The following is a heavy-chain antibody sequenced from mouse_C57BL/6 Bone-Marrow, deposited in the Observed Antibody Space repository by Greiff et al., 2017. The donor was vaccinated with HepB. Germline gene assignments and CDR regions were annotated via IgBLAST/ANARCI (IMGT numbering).Heavy chain of an antibody. CDR1: GYAFSSSW. CDR3: ARGMTTADY. D-gene: IGHD1-2*01. Sequence: QVQLQQSGPELVKPGASVKISCKASGYAFSSSWMNWVKQRPGQGLEWIGRIYPGDGDTNYNGKFKGKATLTADKSSSTAYMQLSSLTSEDSAVYFCARGMTTADYWGQGTTLTVSS. CDR2: IYPGDGDT. V-gene: IGHV1-82*01. J-gene: IGHJ2*01.